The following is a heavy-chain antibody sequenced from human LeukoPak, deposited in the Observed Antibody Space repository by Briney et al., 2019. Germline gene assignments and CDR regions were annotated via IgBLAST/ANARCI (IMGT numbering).Heavy chain of an antibody. CDR2: ISGSLQST. J-gene: IGHJ2*01. CDR1: GFTFSSYA. D-gene: IGHD2-21*01. V-gene: IGHV3-23*01. Sequence: GGSLRLSCAASGFTFSSYAMNWVRQAPGKGLEWVSGISGSLQSTYYADSVEGRFTISRDNSRNSLYLQMNSLRADDTAVYYCAKDRGDHIAYPPHWYFDLWGRGTLVTVSS. CDR3: AKDRGDHIAYPPHWYFDL.